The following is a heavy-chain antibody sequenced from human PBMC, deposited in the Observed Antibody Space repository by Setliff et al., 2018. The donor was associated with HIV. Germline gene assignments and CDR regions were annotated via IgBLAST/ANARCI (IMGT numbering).Heavy chain of an antibody. V-gene: IGHV5-51*01. D-gene: IGHD2-21*01. J-gene: IGHJ6*03. CDR2: IHPRDFDI. CDR3: ARAPRSPLRWRDNLLSSSSFFMDV. CDR1: GYTFTNYW. Sequence: GESLKISCKASGYTFTNYWTAWVRQMPGKGLEWMGIIHPRDFDIKYSQSFQCQVTISADKSISAVYLQWDSLKASDSAIYYCARAPRSPLRWRDNLLSSSSFFMDVWGKGTTVTVSS.